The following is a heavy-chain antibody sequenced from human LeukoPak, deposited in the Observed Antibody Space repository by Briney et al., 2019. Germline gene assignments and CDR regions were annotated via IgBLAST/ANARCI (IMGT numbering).Heavy chain of an antibody. Sequence: KSSETLSLTCTVSGGSISSYYWSWIRQPPGKGLEWIGYIYYSGSTNYNPSLKSRVTISVDTSKNQFSLKLSSVTAADTAVYYCARGTYDFWSGSYYFDYWGQGTLVTVSS. V-gene: IGHV4-59*12. D-gene: IGHD3-3*01. CDR3: ARGTYDFWSGSYYFDY. CDR1: GGSISSYY. CDR2: IYYSGST. J-gene: IGHJ4*02.